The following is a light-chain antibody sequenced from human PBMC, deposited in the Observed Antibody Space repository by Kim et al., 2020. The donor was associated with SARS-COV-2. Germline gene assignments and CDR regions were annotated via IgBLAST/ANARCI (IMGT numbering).Light chain of an antibody. CDR2: QDT. CDR3: QAWDRITVI. J-gene: IGLJ2*01. CDR1: KLGEKY. V-gene: IGLV3-1*01. Sequence: SYELTQPPSVSVSPGQTASITCSGDKLGEKYACWYQQKPGQSPVLVIYQDTKRPSGIRERFSGSNSGNTATLTISGTQAMDEADYYCQAWDRITVIFGGG.